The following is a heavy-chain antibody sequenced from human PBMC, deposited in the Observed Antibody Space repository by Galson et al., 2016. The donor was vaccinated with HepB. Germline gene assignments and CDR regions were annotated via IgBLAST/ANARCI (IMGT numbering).Heavy chain of an antibody. V-gene: IGHV4-39*07. CDR2: IYYSGTT. D-gene: IGHD3-16*01. CDR1: GGSISSSTYY. CDR3: ARGFGGGGLGY. Sequence: ETLSLTSIVSGGSISSSTYYWGWIRQPPGKGLDWIGSIYYSGTTYYNPSLTSRVTISVDKSKNQVSLKLSSVIAADTAVYYCARGFGGGGLGYWGQGTLVTVSS. J-gene: IGHJ4*02.